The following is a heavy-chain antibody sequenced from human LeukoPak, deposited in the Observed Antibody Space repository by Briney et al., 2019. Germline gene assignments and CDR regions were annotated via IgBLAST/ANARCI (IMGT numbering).Heavy chain of an antibody. D-gene: IGHD3-10*01. CDR2: IYTSGST. CDR3: ARDIGYYGSGSLDY. V-gene: IGHV4-4*07. J-gene: IGHJ4*02. Sequence: SETLSLTCTVSGGSISSYYWSWIRQPAGKELEWIGRIYTSGSTNYNPSLKSRVTMSVDTSMNQFSLKLSPVTAADTAVYYCARDIGYYGSGSLDYWGQGTLVTVSS. CDR1: GGSISSYY.